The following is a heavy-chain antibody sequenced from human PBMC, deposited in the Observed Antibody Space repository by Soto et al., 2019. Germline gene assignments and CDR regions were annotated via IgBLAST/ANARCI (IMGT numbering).Heavy chain of an antibody. CDR1: GFTFSSYG. J-gene: IGHJ3*01. D-gene: IGHD3-16*01. CDR3: ARDPFREGLGALDF. CDR2: IWDDGSNI. Sequence: QVQLVESGGGVVQPGRSLRLSCAASGFTFSSYGMQWVRQAPGKGLEWVASIWDDGSNINYGDSVKGRFTISRDDSKNTLYLQMKSLRAEDTAVYFCARDPFREGLGALDFWGQGTQVTVSS. V-gene: IGHV3-33*01.